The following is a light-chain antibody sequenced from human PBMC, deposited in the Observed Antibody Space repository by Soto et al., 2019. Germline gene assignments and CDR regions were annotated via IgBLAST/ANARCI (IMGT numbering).Light chain of an antibody. CDR2: AAS. CDR1: QAIRTA. Sequence: IQLPASPSSLSASVGDLVPITCRASQAIRTALGWYQQKPGKVPKLLIYAASTLQSEVPSRFSGSGSGTEFTLTISSLQPDDFATYYCQQYNGLIPFGQGTRLEIK. J-gene: IGKJ5*01. V-gene: IGKV1-17*01. CDR3: QQYNGLIP.